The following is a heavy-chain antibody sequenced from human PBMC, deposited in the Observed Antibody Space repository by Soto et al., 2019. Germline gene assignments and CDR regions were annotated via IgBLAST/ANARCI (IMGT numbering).Heavy chain of an antibody. V-gene: IGHV4-39*01. J-gene: IGHJ3*02. Sequence: QLQLQESGPGLVKPSETLSLTCTVSGGSMSNSDYYWGWIRQPPGKGLEWIGSFYYSGSTYYNPSLKSRVTISVDTSKNQFSRSLRSVTAADTAVYYCARRLILYCTGGACSSGDDDFDIWGQGTMVTVSA. CDR2: FYYSGST. D-gene: IGHD2-8*02. CDR3: ARRLILYCTGGACSSGDDDFDI. CDR1: GGSMSNSDYY.